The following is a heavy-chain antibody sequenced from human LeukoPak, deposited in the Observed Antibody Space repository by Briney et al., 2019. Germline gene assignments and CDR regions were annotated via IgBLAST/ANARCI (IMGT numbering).Heavy chain of an antibody. CDR3: ARVSFGYSSSWLGFDY. CDR2: INPNSGGT. CDR1: GYTFTGYY. D-gene: IGHD6-13*01. V-gene: IGHV1-2*06. Sequence: GASVKVSCKASGYTFTGYYMHWVRQAPGQGLEWMGLINPNSGGTNYAQKFQGRVTMTRDTSLSTAYMELSRLRSDDTAVYYCARVSFGYSSSWLGFDYWGQGTLVTVSS. J-gene: IGHJ4*02.